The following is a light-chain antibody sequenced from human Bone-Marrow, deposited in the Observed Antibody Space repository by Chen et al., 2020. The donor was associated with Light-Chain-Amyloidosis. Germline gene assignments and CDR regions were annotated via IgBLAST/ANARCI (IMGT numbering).Light chain of an antibody. CDR3: SSYTITNTLV. Sequence: QSALTQPASVSGSPGQSITISCTGTSSDVGGDNHVSWYQQHQDKAPKLMIYEVTNRPSWVPDRFSAYQSDNTASLTISGRQTEDEADYFCSSYTITNTLVFGSGTSVTVL. CDR2: EVT. J-gene: IGLJ1*01. CDR1: SSDVGGDNH. V-gene: IGLV2-14*01.